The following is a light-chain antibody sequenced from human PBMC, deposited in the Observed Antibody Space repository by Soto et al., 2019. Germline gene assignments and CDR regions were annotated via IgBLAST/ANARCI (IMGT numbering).Light chain of an antibody. V-gene: IGLV2-14*01. J-gene: IGLJ1*01. CDR1: SSDVGGYNY. CDR3: SSYTSSSTPAYV. CDR2: DVS. Sequence: QSALPQPASVSGSPGQSITISCTGTSSDVGGYNYVSWYQQHPGKAPKLMIYDVSNRPSGVSNRFSGSKSGNTASLTISGLQAEDEADYYCSSYTSSSTPAYVLGTGTKVTV.